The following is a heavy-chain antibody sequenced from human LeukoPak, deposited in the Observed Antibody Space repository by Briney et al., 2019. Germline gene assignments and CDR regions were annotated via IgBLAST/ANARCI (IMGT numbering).Heavy chain of an antibody. CDR2: ISWNSGSI. J-gene: IGHJ4*02. CDR1: GFTFDDYA. CDR3: ANPGGSYFDY. Sequence: GGSLRLSCAASGFTFDDYAMHWVRQAPGKGLEWVSGISWNSGSIGYADSVKGRFTISRDNSKNTLYLQMNSLRAEDTAVYYCANPGGSYFDYWGQGTLVTVSS. D-gene: IGHD3-16*01. V-gene: IGHV3-9*01.